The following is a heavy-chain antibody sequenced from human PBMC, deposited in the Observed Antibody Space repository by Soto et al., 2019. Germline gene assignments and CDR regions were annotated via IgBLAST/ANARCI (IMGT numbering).Heavy chain of an antibody. J-gene: IGHJ3*02. V-gene: IGHV3-48*04. CDR1: GLTFSSYS. Sequence: PGGSLRLSCAASGLTFSSYSMNWVRQAPGKGLEWVSFISSGSIGYADSVKGRFTISRDNAKNSLYLQMNSLRAEDTALYYCAKDRGGYHDAFHIWGQGTMVTVSS. CDR2: ISSGSI. D-gene: IGHD2-15*01. CDR3: AKDRGGYHDAFHI.